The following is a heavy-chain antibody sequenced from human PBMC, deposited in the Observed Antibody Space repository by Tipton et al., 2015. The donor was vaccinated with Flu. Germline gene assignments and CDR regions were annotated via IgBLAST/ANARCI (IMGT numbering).Heavy chain of an antibody. CDR1: GASITGHF. D-gene: IGHD1-1*01. J-gene: IGHJ4*02. Sequence: TLSLTCTVSGASITGHFWNWIRQPAGKGLEWIGRISTSGYTNYNPSLKSRVTMSVDTSKNQFSLKLTSVTAADTAVYYCAREYTGDRPLDYWGQGTLVTVSS. CDR3: AREYTGDRPLDY. CDR2: ISTSGYT. V-gene: IGHV4-4*07.